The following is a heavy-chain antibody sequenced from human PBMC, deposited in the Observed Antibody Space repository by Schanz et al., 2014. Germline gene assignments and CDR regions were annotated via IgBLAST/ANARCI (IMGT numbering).Heavy chain of an antibody. J-gene: IGHJ4*01. D-gene: IGHD6-13*01. V-gene: IGHV3-11*05. CDR2: ISSGSSYA. CDR1: GFTFSDYY. Sequence: VQLLESGGGLVKPGGSLRLSCAASGFTFSDYYMSWIRQAPGKGLEWVSDISSGSSYANYADSVKGRFTISRDNAKNSLYLQMNSLRAEDTAVYYSAREQIMAAAGLVDYWGHGTLVTVSS. CDR3: AREQIMAAAGLVDY.